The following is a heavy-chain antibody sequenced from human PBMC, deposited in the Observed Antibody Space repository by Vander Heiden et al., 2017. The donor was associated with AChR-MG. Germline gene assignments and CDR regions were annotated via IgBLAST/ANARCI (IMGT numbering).Heavy chain of an antibody. CDR3: ARVGLASVSITIFGVVPSFDY. D-gene: IGHD3-3*01. V-gene: IGHV3-7*01. CDR2: IKQDGSEK. Sequence: EVQLVESGGGLVQPGGSLRLSCAASGFTFSSYWMSWVRQAPGKGLEWVANIKQDGSEKYYVDSVKGRFTISRDNAKNSLYLQMNSLRAEDTAVYYCARVGLASVSITIFGVVPSFDYWGQGTLVTVSS. J-gene: IGHJ4*02. CDR1: GFTFSSYW.